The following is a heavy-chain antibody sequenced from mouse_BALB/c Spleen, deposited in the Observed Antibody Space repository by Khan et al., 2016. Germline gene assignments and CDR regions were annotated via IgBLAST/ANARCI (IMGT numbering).Heavy chain of an antibody. CDR1: GYTLTNYG. J-gene: IGHJ4*01. Sequence: QIQLVQSGPELKKPGETVKISCKASGYTLTNYGMNWVKQAPGKGLKWMGWINTYNGEPTYADDFKGRFDFSLETSASTAYLQINNLKNEDTATYCCDTTPPPLPDYYGIDYWGQGTSVPVSS. V-gene: IGHV9-3-1*01. D-gene: IGHD2-12*01. CDR3: DTTPPPLPDYYGIDY. CDR2: INTYNGEP.